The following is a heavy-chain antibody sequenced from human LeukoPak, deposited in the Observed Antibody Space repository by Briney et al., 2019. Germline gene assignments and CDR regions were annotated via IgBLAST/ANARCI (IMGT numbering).Heavy chain of an antibody. J-gene: IGHJ4*01. Sequence: PGASLRLSCAASGFTFNTYGMHWVRQASGKGLEWVGRIRSKANSYATAYAASVKGRFTISRDDSKNMAYLQMNSLKTEDTAVYYCTTLPDGREAFDYWGQGTLVTVSS. CDR2: IRSKANSYAT. CDR3: TTLPDGREAFDY. V-gene: IGHV3-73*01. CDR1: GFTFNTYG.